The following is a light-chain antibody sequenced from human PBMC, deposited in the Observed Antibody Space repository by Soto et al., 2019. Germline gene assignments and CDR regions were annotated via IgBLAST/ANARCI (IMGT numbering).Light chain of an antibody. Sequence: DIQMTQSPSSLSASVGDRVTVTCRTSQNIYNYLNWYQQKPVKAPKLLIYAASTLQSGVPSRFSGSGSGTEFTLTISSLQPEDFATYYCQQLNSYPQTFGQGTQVDIK. V-gene: IGKV1-9*01. CDR2: AAS. J-gene: IGKJ1*01. CDR3: QQLNSYPQT. CDR1: QNIYNY.